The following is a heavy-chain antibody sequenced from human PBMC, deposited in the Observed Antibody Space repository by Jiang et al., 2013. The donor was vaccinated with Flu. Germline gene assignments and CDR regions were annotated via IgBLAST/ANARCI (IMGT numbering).Heavy chain of an antibody. J-gene: IGHJ4*02. D-gene: IGHD3-22*01. CDR3: ARVDSSGSDALFDY. V-gene: IGHV3-30*01. Sequence: WVAVISYDGSNKYYADSVKGRFTISRDNSKNTLYLQMNSLRAEDTAVYYCARVDSSGSDALFDYWGQGTLVTVSS. CDR2: ISYDGSNK.